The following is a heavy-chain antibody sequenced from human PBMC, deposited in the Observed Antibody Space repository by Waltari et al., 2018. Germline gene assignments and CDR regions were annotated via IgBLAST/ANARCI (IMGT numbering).Heavy chain of an antibody. Sequence: QVQLVQSGAEVKKPGASVKVSCKASGYTFTSYAMHWVRQAPGQRLEWMGWINAGNGNTKYSQEFQGRVTITADKSTSTAYMELSSLRSEDTAVYYCAMDGYNSPDAFDIWGQGTMVTVSS. CDR3: AMDGYNSPDAFDI. D-gene: IGHD5-12*01. J-gene: IGHJ3*02. V-gene: IGHV1-3*03. CDR2: INAGNGNT. CDR1: GYTFTSYA.